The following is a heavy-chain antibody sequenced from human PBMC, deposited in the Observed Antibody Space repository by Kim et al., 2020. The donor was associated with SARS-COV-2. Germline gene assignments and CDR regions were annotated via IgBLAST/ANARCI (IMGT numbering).Heavy chain of an antibody. V-gene: IGHV3-11*05. Sequence: GGSLRLSCAASGFTFSDYYMSWIRQAPGKGLEWVSYISSSSSYTNYADSVKGRFTISRDNAKNSLYLQMNSLRAEDTAVYYCAREGVYQAGAFDIWGQGTMVTVSS. CDR3: AREGVYQAGAFDI. D-gene: IGHD2-2*02. CDR2: ISSSSSYT. CDR1: GFTFSDYY. J-gene: IGHJ3*02.